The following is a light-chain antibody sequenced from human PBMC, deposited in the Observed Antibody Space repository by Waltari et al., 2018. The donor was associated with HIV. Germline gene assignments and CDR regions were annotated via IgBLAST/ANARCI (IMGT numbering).Light chain of an antibody. CDR3: QAWDSSTDVV. CDR2: QDK. V-gene: IGLV3-1*01. CDR1: KLGNKY. J-gene: IGLJ2*01. Sequence: SYELTQPPSVSVSPGQTASITCSGDKLGNKYACWYQQKPGQSPVFVLYQDKQRPSGIPERFSGSNSGNTATLTVSGTQAMDEADYYCQAWDSSTDVVFGGGTKLTVL.